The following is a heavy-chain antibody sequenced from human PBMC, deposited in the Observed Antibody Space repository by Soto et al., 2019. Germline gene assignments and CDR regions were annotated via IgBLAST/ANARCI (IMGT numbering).Heavy chain of an antibody. D-gene: IGHD3-22*01. CDR3: ARQRYDSDTGPNFQYYFDS. CDR2: IYPYDSEK. V-gene: IGHV5-51*01. J-gene: IGHJ4*02. CDR1: GYSFSSYW. Sequence: GESLKISCKGSGYSFSSYWIVWVRQMPGKGLEWMGIIYPYDSEKKYSPSFQGHVTISADKSISTAYLHWSSLKASDTAMYYCARQRYDSDTGPNFQYYFDSWGQGTPVTVSS.